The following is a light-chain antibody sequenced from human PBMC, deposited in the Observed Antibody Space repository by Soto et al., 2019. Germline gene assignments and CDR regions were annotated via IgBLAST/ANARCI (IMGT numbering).Light chain of an antibody. CDR1: QSVSSK. J-gene: IGKJ4*01. CDR3: QPYNNWPALT. CDR2: GAS. Sequence: EIVMTQSPATLSVSPGERATLSCRASQSVSSKLAWYQQKPGQAPRLLIYGASTRATGIPARFSGSGSGTEFTLTISSLQSEDFAVYYCQPYNNWPALTFGGGTKVEIK. V-gene: IGKV3D-15*01.